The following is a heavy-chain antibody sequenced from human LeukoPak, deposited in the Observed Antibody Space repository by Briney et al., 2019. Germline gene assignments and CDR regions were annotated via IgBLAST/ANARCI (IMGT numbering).Heavy chain of an antibody. V-gene: IGHV4-30-4*01. CDR3: ARASGSGSLALDY. CDR2: ISYSGSI. D-gene: IGHD3-10*01. J-gene: IGHJ4*02. Sequence: SETLSLTCTVSGGSISSGDYYGSWVRQPPGKGLEWIGYISYSGSIYYNPSLKSRLTISLDTSKNQFSLELSSVTAAGTAVYSCARASGSGSLALDYWGQGTLVTVSS. CDR1: GGSISSGDYY.